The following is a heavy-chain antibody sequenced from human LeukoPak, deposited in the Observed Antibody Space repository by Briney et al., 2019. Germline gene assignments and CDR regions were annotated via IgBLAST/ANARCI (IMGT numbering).Heavy chain of an antibody. Sequence: GGSLRLSCAASGFTFSSYEMNWVRQAPGKGLEWVSYISSSGSTIYYADSVKGRFTISRDNAKNSLYLQMNSLRAEDMALYYCAKGGYGDDSYFDYWGQGTLVTVSS. V-gene: IGHV3-48*03. J-gene: IGHJ4*02. CDR3: AKGGYGDDSYFDY. D-gene: IGHD4-17*01. CDR2: ISSSGSTI. CDR1: GFTFSSYE.